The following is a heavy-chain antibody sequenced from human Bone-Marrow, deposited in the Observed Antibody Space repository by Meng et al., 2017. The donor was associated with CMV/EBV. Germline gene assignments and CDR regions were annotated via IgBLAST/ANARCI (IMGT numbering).Heavy chain of an antibody. CDR1: GGSISGYY. CDR3: ARVTGVVVPAASWYYYYGMDV. D-gene: IGHD2-2*01. J-gene: IGHJ6*02. CDR2: INHGGST. V-gene: IGHV4-34*01. Sequence: SETLSLTCAVYGGSISGYYWSWIRQPPGKGLEWIGEINHGGSTKYNPSLKSRVTISVDTSKNQFSLKLSSVTAADTAVYYCARVTGVVVPAASWYYYYGMDVWGQGTTVTVSS.